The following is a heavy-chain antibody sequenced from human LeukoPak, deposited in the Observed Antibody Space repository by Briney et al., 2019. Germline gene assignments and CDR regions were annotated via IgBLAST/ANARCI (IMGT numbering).Heavy chain of an antibody. D-gene: IGHD2-15*01. CDR2: ISGSGGST. V-gene: IGHV3-23*01. Sequence: GGSLRLSCAASGFTFSSYAMSWVRQAPGKGLEWVSAISGSGGSTYYADSVKGRFTISRDNSKNTLYLQMNSLRAEDTAVYYCAKESYRESDIVVVVAAADYWGQGTLVTVSS. CDR3: AKESYRESDIVVVVAAADY. J-gene: IGHJ4*02. CDR1: GFTFSSYA.